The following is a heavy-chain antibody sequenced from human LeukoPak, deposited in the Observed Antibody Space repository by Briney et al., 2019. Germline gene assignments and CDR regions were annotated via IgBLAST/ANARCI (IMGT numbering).Heavy chain of an antibody. CDR1: GFSFNNYA. V-gene: IGHV3-23*01. CDR2: IIASSGST. Sequence: PGGSLRLSYAASGFSFNNYAMGWVRQAPGKGLEWVSIIIASSGSTFYADSVKGRFTISRDNSKNTLYLQMNSLRVEDTAVYYCVKGGYDFVEVAYFDFWGQGTLVTVSS. CDR3: VKGGYDFVEVAYFDF. D-gene: IGHD5-12*01. J-gene: IGHJ4*02.